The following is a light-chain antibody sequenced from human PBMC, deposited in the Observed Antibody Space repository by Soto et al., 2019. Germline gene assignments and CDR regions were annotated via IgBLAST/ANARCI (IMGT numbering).Light chain of an antibody. V-gene: IGKV3-20*01. CDR2: GAS. Sequence: EIVLTQSPGTLSLSPGERATLSCRASQSVSSRYFAWYQQKPGQAPRLLIYGASSRATGIPDRFSGSGSGTDFTLTLSSLEPEDAAVYYCQQFGSSPKLTFDGATKVEIK. CDR3: QQFGSSPKLT. J-gene: IGKJ4*01. CDR1: QSVSSRY.